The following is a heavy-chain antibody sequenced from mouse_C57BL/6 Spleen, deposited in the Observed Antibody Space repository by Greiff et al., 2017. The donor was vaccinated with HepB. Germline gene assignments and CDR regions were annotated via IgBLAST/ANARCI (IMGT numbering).Heavy chain of an antibody. D-gene: IGHD2-3*01. V-gene: IGHV5-4*01. CDR3: ARDGYDGYYCFDY. CDR1: GFTFSSYA. J-gene: IGHJ2*01. Sequence: EVHLVESGGGLVKPGGSLKLSCAASGFTFSSYAMSWVRQTPEKRLEWVATISDGGSYTYYPDNVKGRITISRDNAKNNLYLQMSHLKSEDTAMYYCARDGYDGYYCFDYWGQGTTLTVSS. CDR2: ISDGGSYT.